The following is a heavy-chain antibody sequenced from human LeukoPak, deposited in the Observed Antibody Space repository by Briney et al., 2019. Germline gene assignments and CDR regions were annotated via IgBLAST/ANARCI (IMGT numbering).Heavy chain of an antibody. Sequence: SQTLSLTCTVSGGCISSFSCCWIRPRPRKGLEWIGCIYYSGSTNYNPSLKSRVTISVDTSKNQCSLKLSSVTAADTAVYYCARVKRDYVWGSYRDSCFDYWGQGTLVTVSS. CDR3: ARVKRDYVWGSYRDSCFDY. V-gene: IGHV4-59*01. D-gene: IGHD3-16*02. CDR2: IYYSGST. CDR1: GGCISSFS. J-gene: IGHJ4*02.